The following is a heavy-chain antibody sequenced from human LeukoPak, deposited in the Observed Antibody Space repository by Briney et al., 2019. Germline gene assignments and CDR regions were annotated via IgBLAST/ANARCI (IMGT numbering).Heavy chain of an antibody. CDR3: AREIPEKYYDSSGPIDY. CDR1: GYTFTGYY. J-gene: IGHJ4*02. V-gene: IGHV1-2*02. CDR2: INPNSGGT. D-gene: IGHD3-22*01. Sequence: GASVKVSCKASGYTFTGYYMHWVRQAPGQGLEWMGWINPNSGGTNYAQKFQGRVTMTRDTSISTAYMELSRLRSDDTAVYYCAREIPEKYYDSSGPIDYWGQGTLVTVSS.